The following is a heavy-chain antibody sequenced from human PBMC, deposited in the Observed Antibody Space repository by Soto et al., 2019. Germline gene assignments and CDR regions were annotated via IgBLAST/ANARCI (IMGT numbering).Heavy chain of an antibody. Sequence: SVKVSCKASGGTFSSYAISWVRQAPGQGLEGMGGIIPIFGTANYAQKFQGRVTITADESTSTAYMELSSLRSDDTAVYYCARTGYSGYDYLDPYYYYYMDVWGKGTTVTVSS. CDR3: ARTGYSGYDYLDPYYYYYMDV. J-gene: IGHJ6*03. V-gene: IGHV1-69*13. CDR1: GGTFSSYA. CDR2: IIPIFGTA. D-gene: IGHD5-12*01.